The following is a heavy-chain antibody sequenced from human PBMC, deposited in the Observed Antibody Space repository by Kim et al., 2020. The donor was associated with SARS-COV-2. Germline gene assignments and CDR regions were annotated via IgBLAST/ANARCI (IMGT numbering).Heavy chain of an antibody. CDR3: ARGHGDCWSGYYIGMPNYYYMDV. CDR2: INHSGST. J-gene: IGHJ6*03. Sequence: SETLSLTCAVYGGSFSGYYWSWIRQPPGKGLEWIGEINHSGSTNYNPSLKSRVTISVDTSKNQFSLKLSSVTAADTAVYYCARGHGDCWSGYYIGMPNYYYMDVWGKGTTVTVSS. V-gene: IGHV4-34*01. D-gene: IGHD3-3*01. CDR1: GGSFSGYY.